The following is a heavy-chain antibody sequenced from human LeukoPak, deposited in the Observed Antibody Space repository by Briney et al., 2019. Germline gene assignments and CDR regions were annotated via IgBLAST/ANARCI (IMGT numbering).Heavy chain of an antibody. D-gene: IGHD3-16*01. CDR1: GGTLSSYA. CDR2: IIPILGIA. CDR3: AGDLGASLEQPFQH. Sequence: SVKVSCRASGGTLSSYAISWVRQAPGQGLQWMGRIIPILGIANYAQKFQGRVTITADKSTSTAYMELSSLRSEDTAVYYCAGDLGASLEQPFQHWGQGTLVTVSS. J-gene: IGHJ1*01. V-gene: IGHV1-69*04.